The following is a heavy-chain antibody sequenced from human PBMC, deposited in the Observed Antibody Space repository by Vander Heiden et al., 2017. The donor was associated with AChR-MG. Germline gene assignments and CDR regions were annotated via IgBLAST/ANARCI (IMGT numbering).Heavy chain of an antibody. CDR2: SYYSGSP. Sequence: QLQLQESGPGLVKPSETLSLTCTVSGFSISSSSYYWGWIRQPQGRGLEWIGSSYYSGSPYYKPSLRSRVTISVDTSKNQLSLKLTSVTAADTAVYYCARIRLYPFGPWGQGTLVTVSS. CDR1: GFSISSSSYY. J-gene: IGHJ5*02. CDR3: ARIRLYPFGP. D-gene: IGHD1-1*01. V-gene: IGHV4-39*01.